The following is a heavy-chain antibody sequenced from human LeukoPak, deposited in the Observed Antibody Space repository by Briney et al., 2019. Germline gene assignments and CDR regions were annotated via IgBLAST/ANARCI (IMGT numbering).Heavy chain of an antibody. CDR2: IIPILGIA. CDR3: ARDPELEESGY. V-gene: IGHV1-69*04. Sequence: GSSVKVSCKASGGTFSSYTISWVRQASGQGLEWMGRIIPILGIANYAQKFQGRVTITADKSTSTAYMELSSLRSEDTAVYYCARDPELEESGYWGQGTLVTVSS. D-gene: IGHD1-1*01. CDR1: GGTFSSYT. J-gene: IGHJ4*02.